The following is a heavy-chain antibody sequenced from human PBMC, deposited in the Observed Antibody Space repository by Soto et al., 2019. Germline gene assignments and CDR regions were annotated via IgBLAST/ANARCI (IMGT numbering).Heavy chain of an antibody. V-gene: IGHV1-3*01. CDR2: LNGGTGQT. D-gene: IGHD1-1*01. CDR1: GYTFITYA. Sequence: XSVKVSCKASGYTFITYAIHWVRQAPGQSLEWMGWLNGGTGQTRYSQRFQDRVTITRDTSASTAYMEVSSLRPEDTAVYYCARGKGMEENYYYYGMDIWGQGTTVTVSS. CDR3: ARGKGMEENYYYYGMDI. J-gene: IGHJ6*02.